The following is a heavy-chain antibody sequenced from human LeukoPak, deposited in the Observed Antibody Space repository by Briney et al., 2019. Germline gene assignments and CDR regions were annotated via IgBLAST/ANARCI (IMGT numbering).Heavy chain of an antibody. V-gene: IGHV3-30-3*01. CDR1: GFTFSSYA. D-gene: IGHD6-19*01. CDR3: ARDQDRGYSSGYYDY. CDR2: ISYDGSNK. Sequence: GGSLRLSCAASGFTFSSYAMHWVRQAPGKGLEWVAVISYDGSNKYYADSVKGRFTISRDNSKNTLYLQMNSLRAEDTAVYYCARDQDRGYSSGYYDYWGQGSLVTVSS. J-gene: IGHJ4*01.